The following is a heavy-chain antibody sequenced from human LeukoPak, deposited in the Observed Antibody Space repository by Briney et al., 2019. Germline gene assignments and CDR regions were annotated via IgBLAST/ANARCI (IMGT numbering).Heavy chain of an antibody. J-gene: IGHJ4*02. D-gene: IGHD6-19*01. Sequence: GGSLRLSCAASGFTFSSFAMHWVRQAPGKGLEYVSATSSNGGSTYYANSVKGRFTISRDNSKNTLYLQMGSLRAEDMAVYYCARDGIAGAPTYYFDYWGQGTLVTVSS. CDR3: ARDGIAGAPTYYFDY. CDR2: TSSNGGST. V-gene: IGHV3-64*01. CDR1: GFTFSSFA.